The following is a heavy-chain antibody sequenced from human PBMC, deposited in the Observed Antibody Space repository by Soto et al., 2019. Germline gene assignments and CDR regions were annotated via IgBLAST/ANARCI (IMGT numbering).Heavy chain of an antibody. CDR1: GFSFSSYW. CDR3: ARSPGGYYID. Sequence: EVQLVESGGGLVQPGGSLRLSCADSGFSFSSYWMHWVRQGPGKGLVWVSRINTAGSSTNYADSVKGRFTISRENAKNTVYLQMNSLRAEDTAVYYCARSPGGYYIDWGQGTMVTVSS. CDR2: INTAGSST. D-gene: IGHD3-9*01. V-gene: IGHV3-74*01. J-gene: IGHJ3*01.